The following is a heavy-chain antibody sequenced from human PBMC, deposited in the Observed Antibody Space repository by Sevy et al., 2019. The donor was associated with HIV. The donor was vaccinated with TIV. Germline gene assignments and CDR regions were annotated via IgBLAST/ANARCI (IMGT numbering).Heavy chain of an antibody. D-gene: IGHD6-13*01. CDR2: IYTSGST. Sequence: SETLSLTCTVSGGSISSYYWSWIRQPAGKGLEWIGRIYTSGSTNYKPSLKSRVTMSVDTSKDQFSLKLSSVTAADTAVDYCAREQVYSSSWQPSWFDPWGQGTLVTVSS. CDR3: AREQVYSSSWQPSWFDP. V-gene: IGHV4-4*07. CDR1: GGSISSYY. J-gene: IGHJ5*02.